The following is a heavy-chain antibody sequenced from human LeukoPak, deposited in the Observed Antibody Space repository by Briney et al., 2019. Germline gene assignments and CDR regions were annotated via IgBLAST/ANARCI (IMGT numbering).Heavy chain of an antibody. Sequence: SETLSLTCTVSGGSISSYYWSWIRQPAGKGLEWIGRIYSSGSTNYSPSLKGRVTMSVDTSKNQFSLKMSSRTAADTAMYYCARRGDYGGGHDYGGQGTLVTVSS. CDR1: GGSISSYY. J-gene: IGHJ4*02. D-gene: IGHD4/OR15-4a*01. CDR3: ARRGDYGGGHDY. CDR2: IYSSGST. V-gene: IGHV4-4*07.